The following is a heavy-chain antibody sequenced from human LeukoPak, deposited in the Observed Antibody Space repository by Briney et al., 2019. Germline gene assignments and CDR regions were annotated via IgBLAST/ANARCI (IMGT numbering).Heavy chain of an antibody. Sequence: SQTLSLTCAISGDSVSSNNAAWNWIRQFPSRGLEWLGRTYYRSKWYNDYAVSVKSRITINPDTSKNQFSLQLNSVTPEDTAVYYCARAGGYCSGGSCYHAVDYWGQGTLVTVSS. CDR3: ARAGGYCSGGSCYHAVDY. J-gene: IGHJ4*02. CDR1: GDSVSSNNAA. D-gene: IGHD2-15*01. CDR2: TYYRSKWYN. V-gene: IGHV6-1*01.